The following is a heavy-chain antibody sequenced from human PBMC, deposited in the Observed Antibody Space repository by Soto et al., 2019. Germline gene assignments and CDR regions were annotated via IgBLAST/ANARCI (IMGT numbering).Heavy chain of an antibody. CDR2: VHYSGTT. CDR1: GVSIRNYY. CDR3: AREDRYGLSIFDY. V-gene: IGHV4-59*01. D-gene: IGHD3-16*01. J-gene: IGHJ4*02. Sequence: QVQLQESGPDLMKPSETLSLTCAVSGVSIRNYYWSWIRQAPGKGLEWIGYVHYSGTTYYNPSLTGRVHISMDTSKNPFSLKLNSVSAADPAVYYCAREDRYGLSIFDYWGQGTLVTVSS.